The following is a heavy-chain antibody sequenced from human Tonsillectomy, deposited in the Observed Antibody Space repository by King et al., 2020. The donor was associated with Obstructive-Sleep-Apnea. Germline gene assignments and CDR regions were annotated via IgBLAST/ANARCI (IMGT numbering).Heavy chain of an antibody. CDR2: ISFDSAKK. CDR3: ARDVLDSSGWEHRTY. J-gene: IGHJ4*02. Sequence: VQLVESGGGVVQPGRSLRLSCAASGFTFNTYGMHWVRQAPGKGLEWVAFISFDSAKKTYADSVKGRFSVSRDNSKNTMFLQRDSLRAGDTAMYYCARDVLDSSGWEHRTYWGQGTLVTVSS. CDR1: GFTFNTYG. V-gene: IGHV3-33*01. D-gene: IGHD3-22*01.